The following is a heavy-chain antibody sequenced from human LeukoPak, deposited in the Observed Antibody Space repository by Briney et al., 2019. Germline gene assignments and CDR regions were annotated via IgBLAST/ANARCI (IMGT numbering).Heavy chain of an antibody. D-gene: IGHD2-2*01. CDR1: GFTFTDYE. CDR2: ISTAGSTK. J-gene: IGHJ4*02. CDR3: ARGGPARSWVY. Sequence: PGGSLRLSCAASGFTFTDYEMNWVRQAPGKGLEWISYISTAGSTKYYAESVKGRFTISRDNAKDSLYLQMNSLRAEDTAVYFCARGGPARSWVYWGQGTLVTVSS. V-gene: IGHV3-48*03.